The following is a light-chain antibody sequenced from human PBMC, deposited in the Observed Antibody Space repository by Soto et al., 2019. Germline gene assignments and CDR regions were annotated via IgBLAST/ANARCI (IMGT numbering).Light chain of an antibody. Sequence: EIVMTPSPATLSVSPGDRATLSCRASQIVSSNLAWYQQKPGQAPRLLSYGASNRATGIPARFSGSGSGTEFTLTISRLQSEDFAVYYCQQYNNWPRTFGQGTKVEIK. V-gene: IGKV3-15*01. CDR2: GAS. CDR1: QIVSSN. CDR3: QQYNNWPRT. J-gene: IGKJ1*01.